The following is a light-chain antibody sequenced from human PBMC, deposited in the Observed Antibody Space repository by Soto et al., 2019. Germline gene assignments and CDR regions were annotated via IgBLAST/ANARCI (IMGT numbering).Light chain of an antibody. CDR2: DVS. V-gene: IGLV2-14*03. CDR1: ASDIGGYNF. CDR3: SSYTSSATLV. Sequence: QSVLTQPASVSGSPGQSITLSCTGTASDIGGYNFVSWYQQSAGKAPTLIIYDVSHRPAGVSDRFSASRSGNTAALTISALRTEDEADYYCSSYTSSATLVFGSGTKVTVL. J-gene: IGLJ1*01.